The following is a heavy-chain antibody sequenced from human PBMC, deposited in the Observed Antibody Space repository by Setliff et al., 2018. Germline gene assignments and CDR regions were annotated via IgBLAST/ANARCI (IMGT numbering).Heavy chain of an antibody. V-gene: IGHV4-59*01. Sequence: ASETLSLTCTVSGGSISSYYWSWIRQPPGKGLEWIGYIYYSGSTNYNPSLKSRDTISVDTSKNQFSLKRSSVTAADTAVYYCARGVPYYNFWSGYYGPLHYFDYWGQGTRVTV. CDR2: IYYSGST. CDR3: ARGVPYYNFWSGYYGPLHYFDY. J-gene: IGHJ4*02. D-gene: IGHD3-3*01. CDR1: GGSISSYY.